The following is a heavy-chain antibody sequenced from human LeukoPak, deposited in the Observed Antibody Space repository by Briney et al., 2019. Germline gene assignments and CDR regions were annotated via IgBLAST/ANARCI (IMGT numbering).Heavy chain of an antibody. J-gene: IGHJ4*02. CDR3: ARRGSSGYYYYY. CDR2: IKQDGSEK. V-gene: IGHV3-7*01. Sequence: GGSLRLSCAASGFTFSSYWMSWVRQAPGKGLGLVANIKQDGSEKYYVDSVKGRFTISRDNGKNSRDLQMNSLRAEDTAVYYCARRGSSGYYYYYWGQGTLVTVSS. D-gene: IGHD3-22*01. CDR1: GFTFSSYW.